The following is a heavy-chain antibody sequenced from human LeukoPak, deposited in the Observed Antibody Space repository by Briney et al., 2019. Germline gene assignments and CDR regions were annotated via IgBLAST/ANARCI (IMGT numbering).Heavy chain of an antibody. CDR2: ISGSGGST. CDR3: AKDRGSGGSCRDY. Sequence: GGSLRLSCAASGFTFSSYWMSWVRQAPGKGLEWVSAISGSGGSTYYADSVKGRFTISRDNSKNALYLQMNSLRAEDTAVYYCAKDRGSGGSCRDYWGQGTLVTVSS. CDR1: GFTFSSYW. V-gene: IGHV3-23*01. D-gene: IGHD2-15*01. J-gene: IGHJ4*02.